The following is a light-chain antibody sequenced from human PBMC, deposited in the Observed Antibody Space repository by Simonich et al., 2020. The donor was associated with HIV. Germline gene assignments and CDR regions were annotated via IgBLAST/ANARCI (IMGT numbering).Light chain of an antibody. J-gene: IGKJ2*01. CDR1: QRVSNY. CDR2: DAS. V-gene: IGKV3-11*01. Sequence: EIVLTQSPDILSLSPGERATLSCRASQRVSNYLAWYQQKPGQAPRLLIYDASNRATGIPARFSGSGSGTGFTLTISSLGPEDFAVYYCQQRINWPPGYTFGQGTKLEIK. CDR3: QQRINWPPGYT.